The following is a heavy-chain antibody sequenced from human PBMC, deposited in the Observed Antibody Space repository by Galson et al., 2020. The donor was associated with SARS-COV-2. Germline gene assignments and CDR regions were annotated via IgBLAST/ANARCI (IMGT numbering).Heavy chain of an antibody. D-gene: IGHD1-26*01. CDR3: AHYGIVGAARTYYYYGLDV. Sequence: SGPTLVKPTQTLTLTCTVSGFSLSSSGVGVGWIRQPPGKALEWLAVIYWNGDERYSSSLRSRLTISKDTSKNQVVLTMTNMDPVDTATYYCAHYGIVGAARTYYYYGLDVWGQGTTVTVSS. J-gene: IGHJ6*02. CDR1: GFSLSSSGVG. V-gene: IGHV2-5*01. CDR2: IYWNGDE.